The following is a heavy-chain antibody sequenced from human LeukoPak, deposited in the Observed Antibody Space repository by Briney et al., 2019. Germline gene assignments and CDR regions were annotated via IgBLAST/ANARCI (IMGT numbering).Heavy chain of an antibody. V-gene: IGHV4-59*01. CDR2: LYYSGST. Sequence: SETLSLTCTVSGGSISSYYWSWIRQPPGKGLEWVGYLYYSGSTNYNPSLKSRVTISVDTSKNEFSLKLRSVTAADTAVYYCARSRVKERISYGVNEPNYFDYWGQGTLVTVSS. CDR1: GGSISSYY. D-gene: IGHD4/OR15-4a*01. J-gene: IGHJ4*02. CDR3: ARSRVKERISYGVNEPNYFDY.